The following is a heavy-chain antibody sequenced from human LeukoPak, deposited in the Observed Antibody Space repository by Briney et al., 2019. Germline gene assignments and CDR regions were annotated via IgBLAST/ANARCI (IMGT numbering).Heavy chain of an antibody. Sequence: SETLSLTCAVYGGSFSGYYWSWIRQPPGKGLEWIGEINHSGSTNYNPSLKSRVTISVDTSKNQFSLKLSSVTAADTAVYYCARPGVDGYNDGYYFDYWGQGTLVTVSS. D-gene: IGHD5-24*01. CDR1: GGSFSGYY. CDR3: ARPGVDGYNDGYYFDY. J-gene: IGHJ4*02. CDR2: INHSGST. V-gene: IGHV4-34*01.